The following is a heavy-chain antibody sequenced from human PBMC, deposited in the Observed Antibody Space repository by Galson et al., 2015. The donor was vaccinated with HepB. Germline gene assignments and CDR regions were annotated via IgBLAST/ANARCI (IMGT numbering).Heavy chain of an antibody. Sequence: SLRLSCAASGFTFSSYRMHWVRQAPGKGLVWVSRTNSDGSSTSYADSVKGRFTISRDNAKNTLYLQMNSLRAEDTAVYYCARAIWTGYYPQGYWGQGTLVTVSS. V-gene: IGHV3-74*01. CDR3: ARAIWTGYYPQGY. J-gene: IGHJ4*02. CDR1: GFTFSSYR. D-gene: IGHD3/OR15-3a*01. CDR2: TNSDGSST.